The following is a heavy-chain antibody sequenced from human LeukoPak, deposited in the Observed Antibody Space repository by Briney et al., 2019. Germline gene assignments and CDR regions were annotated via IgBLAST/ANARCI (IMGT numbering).Heavy chain of an antibody. CDR1: GFTFSSYA. CDR2: ISYDGSNK. J-gene: IGHJ6*03. V-gene: IGHV3-30*04. CDR3: GRILRLLLLWTYYSYMAV. D-gene: IGHD2-15*01. Sequence: GGSLRLSCAASGFTFSSYAMHWVRQAPGKGLEWVAAISYDGSNKYYADSVKGRFTISRDNSKNTLYLQMNSLRAEDTAVYYCGRILRLLLLWTYYSYMAVWGKGPRSPSP.